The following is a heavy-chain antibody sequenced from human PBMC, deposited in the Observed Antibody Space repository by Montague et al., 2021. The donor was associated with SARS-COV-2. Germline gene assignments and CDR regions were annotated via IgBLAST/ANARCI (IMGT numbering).Heavy chain of an antibody. CDR3: ARVSLGARGGRTRQYDGLDS. CDR1: GGSISRYL. D-gene: IGHD3-16*01. J-gene: IGHJ4*02. Sequence: SETLSLTCTVSGGSISRYLWNWIRQTPGKGLEWMGYVHDIESSIYNPSXXSRITTLRDTPKNQFSLRLNAVTTADTAVSYCARVSLGARGGRTRQYDGLDSWGQGTLVTVSS. V-gene: IGHV4-59*01. CDR2: VHDIESS.